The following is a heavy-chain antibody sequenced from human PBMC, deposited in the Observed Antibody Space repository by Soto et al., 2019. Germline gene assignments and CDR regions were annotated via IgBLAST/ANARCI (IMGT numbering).Heavy chain of an antibody. CDR1: GFTFSSYG. V-gene: IGHV3-33*01. CDR2: IWYDGSNK. J-gene: IGHJ4*02. D-gene: IGHD6-6*01. Sequence: QVPLVESGGGVVQPGRSLRLSCAASGFTFSSYGMHWVRQAPGKGLEWVAVIWYDGSNKYYADSVKGRVTIYRDNSNNTLYLQMNRRRVDATDVYQCSSDIDGYTSSSGFDYWGQGTLVTVSS. CDR3: SSDIDGYTSSSGFDY.